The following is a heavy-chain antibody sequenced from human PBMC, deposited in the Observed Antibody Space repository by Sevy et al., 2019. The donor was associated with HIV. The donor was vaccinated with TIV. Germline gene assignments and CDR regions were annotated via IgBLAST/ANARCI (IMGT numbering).Heavy chain of an antibody. Sequence: SETLSLTCTVSGGSISSSSYYWGWIRQPPGKGLEWIGSIYYSGSTYYNPSPKSRVTISVDTSKNQFALKLSSVTAADTAVYYCARHLNYYGSGSPDYWGQGTLVTVSS. J-gene: IGHJ4*02. CDR1: GGSISSSSYY. CDR3: ARHLNYYGSGSPDY. CDR2: IYYSGST. V-gene: IGHV4-39*01. D-gene: IGHD3-10*01.